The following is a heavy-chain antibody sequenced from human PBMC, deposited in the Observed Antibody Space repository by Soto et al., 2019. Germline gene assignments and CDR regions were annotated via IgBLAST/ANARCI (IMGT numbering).Heavy chain of an antibody. J-gene: IGHJ3*02. Sequence: GGSLRLSCAASGFTFSSYWMSWVRQAPGKGLEWVANIKQDGSEKYYADSVKGRFTISRDNSKNTLYLQMNSLRAEDTAVYYCAKDSRITIFGVVLPDAFDIWGQGTMVTVSS. V-gene: IGHV3-7*03. CDR1: GFTFSSYW. CDR3: AKDSRITIFGVVLPDAFDI. D-gene: IGHD3-3*01. CDR2: IKQDGSEK.